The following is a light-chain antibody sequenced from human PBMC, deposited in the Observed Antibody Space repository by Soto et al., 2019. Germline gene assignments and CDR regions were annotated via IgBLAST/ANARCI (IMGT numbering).Light chain of an antibody. CDR3: QQYNKWPLT. CDR1: QSVSID. CDR2: GAS. Sequence: ERVLTHSPSTRSVSPGSRATLSCRASQSVSIDLAWYQHTPGQAPRLLIYGASTRATGIPVRFSGSASGTEFTLTISSLQSEDFTVYYCQQYNKWPLTFGQGTKVDIK. J-gene: IGKJ1*01. V-gene: IGKV3-15*01.